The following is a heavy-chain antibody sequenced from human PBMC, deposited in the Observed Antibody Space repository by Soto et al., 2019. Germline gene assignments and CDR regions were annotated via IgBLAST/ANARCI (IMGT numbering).Heavy chain of an antibody. CDR1: GYTFTSYY. Sequence: GASVKVSCKASGYTFTSYYMHWVRQAPGQGLEWMGIINPSGGSTSYAQKFQGRVTMTRDTSTSTVYMELSSLRSEDTAVYYCARDYYDFWSGYFTFDYWGQGTLVTVYS. CDR2: INPSGGST. V-gene: IGHV1-46*01. J-gene: IGHJ4*02. D-gene: IGHD3-3*01. CDR3: ARDYYDFWSGYFTFDY.